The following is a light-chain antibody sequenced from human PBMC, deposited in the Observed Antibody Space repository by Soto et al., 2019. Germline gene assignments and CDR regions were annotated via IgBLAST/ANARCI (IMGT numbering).Light chain of an antibody. Sequence: DIVMTQSPLSLPVTPGEPASISCRSSESLLHSNGYNYLDWYLQKPGQSPQLLIYLGSYRASGVPERFSGIGSCTDFTLKITRVEAEDVGIFYCMQALQTPWTFGQGTKVEI. J-gene: IGKJ1*01. CDR3: MQALQTPWT. CDR1: ESLLHSNGYNY. CDR2: LGS. V-gene: IGKV2-28*01.